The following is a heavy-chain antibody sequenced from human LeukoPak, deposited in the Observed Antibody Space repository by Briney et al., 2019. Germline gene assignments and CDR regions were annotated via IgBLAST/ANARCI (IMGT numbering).Heavy chain of an antibody. CDR3: AAPGGYCSGGSCRKGVLYGMDV. CDR2: ISYDGSNK. V-gene: IGHV3-30-3*01. J-gene: IGHJ6*02. D-gene: IGHD2-15*01. Sequence: GRSLRLSCAASGFTFSSYAMHWVRQAPGKGLEWVAVISYDGSNKYYADSVKGRFTISRDNSKNTLYLQMNSLRAEDTAVYYCAAPGGYCSGGSCRKGVLYGMDVWGQGTTVTVSS. CDR1: GFTFSSYA.